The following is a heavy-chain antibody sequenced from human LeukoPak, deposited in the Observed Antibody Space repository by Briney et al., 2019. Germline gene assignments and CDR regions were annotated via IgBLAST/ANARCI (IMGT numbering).Heavy chain of an antibody. CDR1: GGSISSYY. CDR3: AREGGIVVVPAAISGPYYYYMDV. CDR2: IYYSGST. D-gene: IGHD2-2*01. V-gene: IGHV4-59*12. Sequence: VNPSETLSLTCTVSGGSISSYYWSWIRQPPGKGLEWIGYIYYSGSTYYNPSLKSRVTISVDTSKNQFSLKLSSVTAADTAVYYCAREGGIVVVPAAISGPYYYYMDVWGKGTTVTVSS. J-gene: IGHJ6*03.